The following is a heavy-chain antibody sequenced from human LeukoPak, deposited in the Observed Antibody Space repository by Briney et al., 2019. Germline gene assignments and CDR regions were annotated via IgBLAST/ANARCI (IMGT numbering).Heavy chain of an antibody. Sequence: ASVKVSCKASGYTFTSYAMNWVRQAPGQGLEWMGWIHPNTGGTKYAQKFQGRVTMTRDTSSSTAYMELSSLRSEDTAVYYCAKGPRITLVRGGQWYYYMDVWGKGTTVTISS. CDR1: GYTFTSYA. D-gene: IGHD3-10*01. CDR2: IHPNTGGT. CDR3: AKGPRITLVRGGQWYYYMDV. V-gene: IGHV1-2*02. J-gene: IGHJ6*03.